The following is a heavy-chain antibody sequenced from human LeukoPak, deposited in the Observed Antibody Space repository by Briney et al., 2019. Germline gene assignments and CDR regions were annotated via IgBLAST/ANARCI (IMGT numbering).Heavy chain of an antibody. CDR3: ARDFGLRLGELADY. J-gene: IGHJ4*02. CDR1: GYTFTGYY. CDR2: INPNSGGT. Sequence: GASVEVSCKASGYTFTGYYMHWVRQAPGQGLEWMGWINPNSGGTNYAQKFQGRVTMTRDTSISTAYMELSRLRSDDTAVYYCARDFGLRLGELADYWGQGTLVTVSS. V-gene: IGHV1-2*02. D-gene: IGHD3-16*01.